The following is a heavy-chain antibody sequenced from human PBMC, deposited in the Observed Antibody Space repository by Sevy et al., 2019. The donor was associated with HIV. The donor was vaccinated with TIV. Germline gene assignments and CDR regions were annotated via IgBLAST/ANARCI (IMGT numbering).Heavy chain of an antibody. CDR3: TTDSGDYYYYYMDV. J-gene: IGHJ6*03. D-gene: IGHD4-17*01. CDR1: GFTFSNAW. CDR2: IKSKTDGGTT. V-gene: IGHV3-15*01. Sequence: GGSLRLSCAASGFTFSNAWMSWVRQAPGKGLEWVGRIKSKTDGGTTDYAAPVKGRFTISRDDSKNTLYLQMNSLKTEDAAVYYWTTDSGDYYYYYMDVWGKGTTVTVSS.